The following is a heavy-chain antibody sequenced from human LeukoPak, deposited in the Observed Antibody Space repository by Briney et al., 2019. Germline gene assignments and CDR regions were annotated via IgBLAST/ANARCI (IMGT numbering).Heavy chain of an antibody. D-gene: IGHD2-15*01. CDR3: ARHARYCSGGSCYSGEWFDP. Sequence: PSETLSLTCTVSGGSISSYYWSWIRQPPGKGLEWIGEINHSGSTNYNPSLKSRVTISVDTSKNQFSLKLSSVTAADTAVYYCARHARYCSGGSCYSGEWFDPWGQGTLVTVSS. V-gene: IGHV4-34*01. CDR1: GGSISSYY. CDR2: INHSGST. J-gene: IGHJ5*02.